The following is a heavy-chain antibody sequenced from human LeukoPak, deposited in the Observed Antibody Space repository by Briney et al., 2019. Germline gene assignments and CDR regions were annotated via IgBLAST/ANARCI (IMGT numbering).Heavy chain of an antibody. CDR3: ARRDLWFGFFDY. D-gene: IGHD3-10*01. V-gene: IGHV4-4*02. J-gene: IGHJ4*02. Sequence: SGTLSLTCDVFGGSISSSYWWSWVRQSPEKGREWIGEIYQNVNTNYNPSLKSRDTVSIAKSKHQFSLQLSYVTAADTAVYFCARRDLWFGFFDYWGQGTLVTVSS. CDR2: IYQNVNT. CDR1: GGSISSSYW.